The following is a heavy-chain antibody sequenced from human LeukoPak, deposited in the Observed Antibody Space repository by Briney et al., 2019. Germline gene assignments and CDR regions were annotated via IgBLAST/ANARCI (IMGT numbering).Heavy chain of an antibody. CDR2: IYHSGST. V-gene: IGHV4-38-2*02. CDR3: ARLLTGYYPFDY. Sequence: KPSETLSLTCTVSGYSISSGYYWGWIRQPPGKGLEWIGSIYHSGSTYYNPSLKSRVTISVDTSKNQFSLKLSSVTAADTAVYYCARLLTGYYPFDYWGQGTLVTVSS. CDR1: GYSISSGYY. J-gene: IGHJ4*02. D-gene: IGHD3-9*01.